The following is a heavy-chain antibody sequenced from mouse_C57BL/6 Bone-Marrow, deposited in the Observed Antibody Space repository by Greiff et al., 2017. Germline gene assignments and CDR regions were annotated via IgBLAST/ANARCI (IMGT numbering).Heavy chain of an antibody. CDR2: IYPRSGNT. D-gene: IGHD1-1*01. V-gene: IGHV1-81*01. CDR1: GYTFTSYG. CDR3: ASYGSSYDY. J-gene: IGHJ2*01. Sequence: QVQLQQSGAELARPGASVKLSCKASGYTFTSYGISWVKQRTGQGLEWIGEIYPRSGNTYYNEKFKGKATRTADKSSASAYMVLRSLKSDDSAVYLCASYGSSYDYWGQGTTLTVSS.